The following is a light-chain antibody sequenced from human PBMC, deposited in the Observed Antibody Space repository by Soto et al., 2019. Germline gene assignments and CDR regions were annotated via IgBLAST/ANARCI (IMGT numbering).Light chain of an antibody. CDR2: DVS. Sequence: QSVLTQPASVSEPPGQSIAISCTGTSSDVGAYIYVSWYQHHPGKAPKLILYDVSARPSGVSDRFSGSKSGNTASLTVSGLQAEDEADYYCSSYAGSNNQVFGTGTKVTVL. CDR1: SSDVGAYIY. J-gene: IGLJ1*01. V-gene: IGLV2-14*03. CDR3: SSYAGSNNQV.